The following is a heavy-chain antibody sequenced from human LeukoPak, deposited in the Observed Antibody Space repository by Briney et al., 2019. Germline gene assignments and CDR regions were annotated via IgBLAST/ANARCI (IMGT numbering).Heavy chain of an antibody. V-gene: IGHV4-38-2*02. Sequence: SETLSLTCTVSGYSISSGYYWGWIRQPPGKGLEWIGSIYHSGSTYYNPSLKSRVTISVDTSKNQFSLKLSSVTAADTAVYYCAQHRRWLQFNYFDYWGQGTLVTVSS. CDR2: IYHSGST. CDR3: AQHRRWLQFNYFDY. D-gene: IGHD5-24*01. CDR1: GYSISSGYY. J-gene: IGHJ4*02.